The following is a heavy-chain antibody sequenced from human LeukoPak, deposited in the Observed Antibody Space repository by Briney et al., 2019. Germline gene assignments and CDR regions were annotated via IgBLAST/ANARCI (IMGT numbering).Heavy chain of an antibody. D-gene: IGHD4/OR15-4a*01. J-gene: IGHJ4*02. CDR2: IKSDGSST. Sequence: GSLRLSCAASGFTFSSYSMNWVRQAPGKGLVWVSRIKSDGSSTSYADSVKGRFTISRDNAKNTLYLQMNSLRAEDTAVYYCARAMVPLFEDWGQGTLVTVSS. CDR3: ARAMVPLFED. V-gene: IGHV3-74*01. CDR1: GFTFSSYS.